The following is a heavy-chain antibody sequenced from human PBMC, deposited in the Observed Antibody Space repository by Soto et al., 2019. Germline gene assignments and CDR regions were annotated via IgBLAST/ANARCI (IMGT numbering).Heavy chain of an antibody. V-gene: IGHV4-30-4*01. D-gene: IGHD3-10*01. CDR2: IYYSGST. J-gene: IGHJ4*02. Sequence: SETLSLTCTVSGGSISSGDYYWSWIRQPPGKGLEWIGYIYYSGSTYYNPSLKSRVTISVDTSKNQFSLKLSSVTAADTAVYYCARAEYYGSGSYYPDYFDYWGQGTLVTVSS. CDR3: ARAEYYGSGSYYPDYFDY. CDR1: GGSISSGDYY.